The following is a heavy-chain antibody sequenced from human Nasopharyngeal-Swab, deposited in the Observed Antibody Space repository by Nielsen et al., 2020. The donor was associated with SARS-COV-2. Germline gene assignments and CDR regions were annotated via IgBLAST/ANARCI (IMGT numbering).Heavy chain of an antibody. CDR2: IDPGDSDT. D-gene: IGHD2-15*01. V-gene: IGHV5-51*01. Sequence: GESLKISCKGSGYTFSNYWIAWVRQMPGKGLEWMGFIDPGDSDTRYSPSFQGQVTISVDKSINTAYLQWSSLKPSDTAMYYCVRRALGYCNGGNCNWLDPWSQGTLVTVYS. CDR1: GYTFSNYW. J-gene: IGHJ5*02. CDR3: VRRALGYCNGGNCNWLDP.